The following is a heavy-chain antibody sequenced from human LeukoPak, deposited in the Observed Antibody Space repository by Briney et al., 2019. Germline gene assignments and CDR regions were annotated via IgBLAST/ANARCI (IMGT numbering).Heavy chain of an antibody. V-gene: IGHV1-24*01. CDR3: AMGQPGNYYYGMDV. CDR2: FDTEDGET. Sequence: VKVSSKVSGYTLTELSMHWVRPAPGKGLEWMGGFDTEDGETIYAQKFQGRVTMTEDTSTDTAYMELSSLRSEDTAVYYCAMGQPGNYYYGMDVWGQGTTVTVSS. D-gene: IGHD3-16*01. J-gene: IGHJ6*02. CDR1: GYTLTELS.